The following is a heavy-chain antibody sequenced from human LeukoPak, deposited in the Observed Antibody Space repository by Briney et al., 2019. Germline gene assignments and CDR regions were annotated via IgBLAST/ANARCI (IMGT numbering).Heavy chain of an antibody. V-gene: IGHV1-8*01. CDR2: MNPNSGNT. D-gene: IGHD3-3*01. J-gene: IGHJ6*03. CDR3: ARVILEWFPHYYYYMDV. Sequence: ASVKVSCKASGYTFTSYDINWVRQATGQGLEWMGWMNPNSGNTGYAQKFQGRVTMTRNTSISTAYMELSSLRSEDTAVYYCARVILEWFPHYYYYMDVWGKGTTVTVSS. CDR1: GYTFTSYD.